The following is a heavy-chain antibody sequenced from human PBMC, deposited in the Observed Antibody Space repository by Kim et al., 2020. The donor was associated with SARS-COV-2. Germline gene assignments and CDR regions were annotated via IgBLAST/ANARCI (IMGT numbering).Heavy chain of an antibody. J-gene: IGHJ3*01. CDR2: IKQDGTEK. CDR1: GFPFRGYW. CDR3: ARTVGVGYTSTWNANGLGL. Sequence: GGSLRLSCEASGFPFRGYWMSWVRQAPGRGLEWVASIKQDGTEKYYVDSVKGRFSISRDNAKNSVFLAMNSLRAEETAVYYCARTVGVGYTSTWNANGLGLWGQGTMVTVSS. D-gene: IGHD6-13*01. V-gene: IGHV3-7*01.